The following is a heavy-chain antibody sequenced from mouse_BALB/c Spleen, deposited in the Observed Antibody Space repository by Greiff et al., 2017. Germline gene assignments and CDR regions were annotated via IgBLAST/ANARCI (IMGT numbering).Heavy chain of an antibody. CDR3: ARSRGNSYFDY. Sequence: VQLQQSGPGLVKPSQSLSLTCTVTGYSITSDYAWNWIRQFPGNKLEWMGYISYSGSTSYNPSLKSRISITRDTSKNQFFLQLNSVTTEDTATYYCARSRGNSYFDYWGQGTTLTVSS. J-gene: IGHJ2*01. CDR2: ISYSGST. V-gene: IGHV3-2*02. D-gene: IGHD2-1*01. CDR1: GYSITSDYA.